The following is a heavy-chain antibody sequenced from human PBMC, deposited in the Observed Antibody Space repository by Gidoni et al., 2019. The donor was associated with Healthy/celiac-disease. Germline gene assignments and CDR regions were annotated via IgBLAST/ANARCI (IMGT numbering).Heavy chain of an antibody. J-gene: IGHJ4*02. CDR3: ARLAVGDDFWSGYYFDY. CDR1: GYTFPGYY. D-gene: IGHD3-3*01. V-gene: IGHV1-2*02. CDR2: INPNSGGT. Sequence: QVQLVQSGAEVTKPGASVKVSCKASGYTFPGYYMHWVRQAPGQGLEWMGWINPNSGGTNYAQKFQGRVTMTRDTSISTAYMELSRLRSDDTAVYYCARLAVGDDFWSGYYFDYWGQGTLVTVSS.